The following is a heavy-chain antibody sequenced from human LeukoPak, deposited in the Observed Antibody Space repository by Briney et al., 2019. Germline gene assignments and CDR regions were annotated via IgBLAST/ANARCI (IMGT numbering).Heavy chain of an antibody. V-gene: IGHV3-23*01. D-gene: IGHD1-1*01. CDR3: AKRGNPTVGHHYLDV. Sequence: GGSLRLSCAASGFTFSNFGMSWVRQAPGKGLEWVSSITTSGGSTFYADSVMGRLTISRDNSRNTLYLQMNSLSAEDTAIYYCAKRGNPTVGHHYLDVWGKGTTVSVSS. J-gene: IGHJ6*03. CDR1: GFTFSNFG. CDR2: ITTSGGST.